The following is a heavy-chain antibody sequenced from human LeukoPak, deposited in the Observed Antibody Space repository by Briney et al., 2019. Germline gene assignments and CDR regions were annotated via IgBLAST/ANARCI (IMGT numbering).Heavy chain of an antibody. D-gene: IGHD6-19*01. V-gene: IGHV3-21*01. CDR1: GFTFSSYS. CDR2: ISSSSSYI. J-gene: IGHJ4*02. Sequence: GGSLRLSCAASGFTFSSYSMNWVRQAPGKGLEWVSSISSSSSYIYYADSVKGRFTISRDNAKNSLYLQMNSLRAEDTAVYYCARVLGGYSSGWSLDYWGQGTLVTVSS. CDR3: ARVLGGYSSGWSLDY.